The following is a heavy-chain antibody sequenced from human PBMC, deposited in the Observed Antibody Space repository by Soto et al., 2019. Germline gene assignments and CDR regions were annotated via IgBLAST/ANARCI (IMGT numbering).Heavy chain of an antibody. D-gene: IGHD2-2*01. Sequence: GGSLRLSCAASGFTFSSYSMNWVRQAPGKGLEWVSYISSSSSTIYYADSVKGRFTISRDNAKNSLYLQMNSLRAEDTAVYYCARPLREVPAAMVDWFDPWGQGTLVTVSS. CDR2: ISSSSSTI. J-gene: IGHJ5*02. CDR3: ARPLREVPAAMVDWFDP. CDR1: GFTFSSYS. V-gene: IGHV3-48*01.